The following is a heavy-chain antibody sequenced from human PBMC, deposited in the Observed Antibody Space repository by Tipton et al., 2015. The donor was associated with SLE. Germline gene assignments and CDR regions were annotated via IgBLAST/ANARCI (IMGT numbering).Heavy chain of an antibody. CDR1: GYTFTSYG. V-gene: IGHV1-18*01. CDR2: ISAYNGNT. J-gene: IGHJ6*03. Sequence: QLVQSGAEVKKPGASVKVSCNASGYTFTSYGIGWVRQAPGQGLEWMGWISAYNGNTNYAQKPLGRVTMTTDTSTSTAYMELRSLRSDDTAVYYCARDVRDYYYYYMDVWGKGTTVTVSS. CDR3: ARDVRDYYYYYMDV.